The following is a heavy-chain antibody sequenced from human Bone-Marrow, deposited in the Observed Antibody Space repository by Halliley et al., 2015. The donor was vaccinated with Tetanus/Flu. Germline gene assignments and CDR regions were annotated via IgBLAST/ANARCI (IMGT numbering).Heavy chain of an antibody. CDR1: GFTLNSYT. CDR2: VSWDGALI. CDR3: ARDGLPGSKDGFDI. D-gene: IGHD3-10*01. Sequence: FLRLSCAASGFTLNSYTMHWVRQVPGEGLEWVALVSWDGALIHYADSVKGRSTISRDISKNTLSLQMNGLRSEDTAVYYCARDGLPGSKDGFDIWGRGTMVTVSS. V-gene: IGHV3-30-3*01. J-gene: IGHJ3*02.